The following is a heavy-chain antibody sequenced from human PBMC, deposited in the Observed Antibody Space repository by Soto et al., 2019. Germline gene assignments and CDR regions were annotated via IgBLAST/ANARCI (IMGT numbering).Heavy chain of an antibody. Sequence: PGGSLRLSCAASGFTFSNYWMHWVRQAPGKGLVWISRINDQGGSPTYADSVKGRFTISRDNAKNSLYLQMNSLRAEDTAVYYCARVEWELLYFDYWGQGTVVTVSS. D-gene: IGHD1-26*01. CDR1: GFTFSNYW. CDR3: ARVEWELLYFDY. CDR2: INDQGGSP. V-gene: IGHV3-74*01. J-gene: IGHJ4*02.